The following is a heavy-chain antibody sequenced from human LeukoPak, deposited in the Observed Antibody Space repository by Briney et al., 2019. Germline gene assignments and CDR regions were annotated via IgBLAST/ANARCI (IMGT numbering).Heavy chain of an antibody. V-gene: IGHV3-33*08. Sequence: PGGSLRLSCAASGFTFSSHAMHWVRQAPGKGLEWVAVIWYDGSNKYYADSVKGRFTISRANSKNTLYLQMNSLRAEDTAVYYCARALNRYTEFYFDYWGQGTLVTVSS. D-gene: IGHD3-16*02. CDR2: IWYDGSNK. CDR3: ARALNRYTEFYFDY. CDR1: GFTFSSHA. J-gene: IGHJ4*02.